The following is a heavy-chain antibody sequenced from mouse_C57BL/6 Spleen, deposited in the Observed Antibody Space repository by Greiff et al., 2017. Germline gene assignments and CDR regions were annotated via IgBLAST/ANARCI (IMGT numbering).Heavy chain of an antibody. CDR2: IYPGSGST. Sequence: QVQLKQPGAELVKPGASVKMSCKASGYTFTSYWIHWVKPRPGKGLEWIGDIYPGSGSTNYNEKFKSKATLTVETSSSTDYMQLSSLTSEDSAVYCCARWEDYDAMDYWGQGTSVTVSS. D-gene: IGHD4-1*01. J-gene: IGHJ4*01. V-gene: IGHV1-55*01. CDR1: GYTFTSYW. CDR3: ARWEDYDAMDY.